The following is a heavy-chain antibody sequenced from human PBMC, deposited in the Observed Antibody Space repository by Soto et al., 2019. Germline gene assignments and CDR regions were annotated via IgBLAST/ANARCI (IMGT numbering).Heavy chain of an antibody. CDR3: ARGWMTTVNTIDN. J-gene: IGHJ4*02. Sequence: SETLSLTCTVSGGSISSYYCGWGRQPPGKGLEWIGYIYYSGSTNYNPSLKSRVTISVDTSKNQFSLKLSSVAAADTAVYYCARGWMTTVNTIDNWGQGTLVTVSS. V-gene: IGHV4-59*01. CDR1: GGSISSYY. D-gene: IGHD4-17*01. CDR2: IYYSGST.